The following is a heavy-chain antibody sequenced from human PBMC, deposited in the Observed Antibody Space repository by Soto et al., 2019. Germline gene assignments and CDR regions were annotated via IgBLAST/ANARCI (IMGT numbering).Heavy chain of an antibody. CDR2: INAYNGNT. CDR3: ARDPVAGTYFDY. D-gene: IGHD6-19*01. Sequence: QVQLVQSGAEVKKPGASVKVSCKASGYTFTSYGISWVRQAPGQGLEWMGWINAYNGNTNYAQKPXGXLTMTTDTSTSTAYMELRSLRSDDTAVFYCARDPVAGTYFDYWGQGTLVTVSS. CDR1: GYTFTSYG. V-gene: IGHV1-18*01. J-gene: IGHJ4*02.